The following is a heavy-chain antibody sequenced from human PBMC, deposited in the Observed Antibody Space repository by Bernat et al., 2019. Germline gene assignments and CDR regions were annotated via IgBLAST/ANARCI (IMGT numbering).Heavy chain of an antibody. V-gene: IGHV1-8*01. CDR3: ARGHRIAAAGTGYYYYMDV. Sequence: QVQLVQSGSELKKPGASVKVSCKASGYTFTSYDINWVRQATGQGLEWMGWMNPNSGNTGYAQKFQGRVTMTRNTSISTAYMELSSLRSEDTAVYYCARGHRIAAAGTGYYYYMDVWGKGTTVTVSS. CDR1: GYTFTSYD. CDR2: MNPNSGNT. J-gene: IGHJ6*03. D-gene: IGHD6-13*01.